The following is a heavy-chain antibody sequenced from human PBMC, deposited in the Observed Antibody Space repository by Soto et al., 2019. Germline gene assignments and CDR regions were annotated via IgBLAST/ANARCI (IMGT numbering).Heavy chain of an antibody. Sequence: ASVKVSCKASGGTFSSYTISWVRQAPGQGLEWMGWMNPNSGNTGYAQKFQGRVTMTRNTSISTAYMELSSLRSEDTAVYYCARARQGLLWFGELYVYYFDYWGQGTLVTVSS. J-gene: IGHJ4*02. CDR1: GGTFSSYT. CDR2: MNPNSGNT. D-gene: IGHD3-10*01. CDR3: ARARQGLLWFGELYVYYFDY. V-gene: IGHV1-8*02.